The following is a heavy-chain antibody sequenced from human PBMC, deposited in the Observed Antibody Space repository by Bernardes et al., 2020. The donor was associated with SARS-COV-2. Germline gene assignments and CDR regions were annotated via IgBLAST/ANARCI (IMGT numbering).Heavy chain of an antibody. CDR3: AKSSGVLRSLEYYDFWIGYFLCGGLSSHSHWFDP. Sequence: FCASSGFTFSSYAMSWVRQGPGKGLEWVYAISGSCGSTYYADSVKGRFTISRDNSKNTLYLQMNSLRAEDTAVYYCAKSSGVLRSLEYYDFWIGYFLCGGLSSHSHWFDPWGQGTLVTVSS. CDR1: GFTFSSYA. D-gene: IGHD3-3*01. J-gene: IGHJ5*02. V-gene: IGHV3-23*01. CDR2: ISGSCGST.